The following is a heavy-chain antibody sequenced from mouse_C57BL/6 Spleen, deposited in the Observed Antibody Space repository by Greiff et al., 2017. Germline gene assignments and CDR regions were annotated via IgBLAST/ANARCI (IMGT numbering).Heavy chain of an antibody. CDR3: ATDDYGYLDV. CDR2: ISSGSSTI. CDR1: GFTFSDYG. Sequence: DVMLVESGGGLVKPGGSLKLSCAASGFTFSDYGMHWVRQAPEKGLEWVAYISSGSSTIYYADTVKGRFTISRDNAKNTLFLQMTSLRSEDTAMYYCATDDYGYLDVWGTGTTVTVSS. J-gene: IGHJ1*03. V-gene: IGHV5-17*01. D-gene: IGHD2-3*01.